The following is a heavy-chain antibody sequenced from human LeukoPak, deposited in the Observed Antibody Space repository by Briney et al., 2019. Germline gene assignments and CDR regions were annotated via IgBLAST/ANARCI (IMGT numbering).Heavy chain of an antibody. V-gene: IGHV4-30-4*01. CDR2: INHSGST. J-gene: IGHJ5*02. CDR3: ARGLRVSRRFDP. Sequence: SQTLSLTCTVSGGSISSGDYYWSWIRQPPGKGLEWIGEINHSGSTNYNPSLKSRVTISVDTSKNQFSLKLSSVTAADTAVYYCARGLRVSRRFDPWAREPWSPSPQ. CDR1: GGSISSGDYY.